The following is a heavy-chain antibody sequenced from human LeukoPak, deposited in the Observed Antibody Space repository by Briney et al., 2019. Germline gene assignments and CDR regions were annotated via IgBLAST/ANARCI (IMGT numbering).Heavy chain of an antibody. Sequence: SETLSLTCTVSGGSISSSSYYWGWIRQPPGTGLEWIGSIYYSGSTYYNPSLKSRVTISVDTSKNQFSLKLSSVTAADTAVYYCAPLYDSSLGVEGYWGQGTLVTVSS. D-gene: IGHD3-22*01. CDR2: IYYSGST. J-gene: IGHJ4*02. CDR1: GGSISSSSYY. CDR3: APLYDSSLGVEGY. V-gene: IGHV4-39*07.